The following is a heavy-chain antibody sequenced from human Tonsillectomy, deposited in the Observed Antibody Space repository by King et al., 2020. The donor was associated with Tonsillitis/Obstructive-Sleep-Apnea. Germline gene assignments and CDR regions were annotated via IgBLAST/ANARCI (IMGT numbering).Heavy chain of an antibody. CDR3: AIELPDAFDI. CDR1: GGSISSSSYY. V-gene: IGHV4-39*01. D-gene: IGHD1-26*01. Sequence: QLQESGPGLVKPSETLSLTCTVSGGSISSSSYYWGWIRQPPGKGLEWIGSIYYSGSTYYNPSLKSRVTVSVDTSKNQFSLKLSSVTASDTAVYYCAIELPDAFDIWGQGTMVTVSS. J-gene: IGHJ3*02. CDR2: IYYSGST.